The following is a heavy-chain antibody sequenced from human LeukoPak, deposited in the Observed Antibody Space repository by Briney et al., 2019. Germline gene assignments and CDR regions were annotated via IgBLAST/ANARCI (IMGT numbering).Heavy chain of an antibody. CDR1: GFTFSAYG. V-gene: IGHV3-33*01. CDR2: GWYDGGNK. CDR3: ARDLNLPDAFDV. J-gene: IGHJ3*01. D-gene: IGHD1-14*01. Sequence: GRSLRLSCAASGFTFSAYGMHWVCKAPGKGQEWVAVGWYDGGNKYYADSVQGRFTVSRDNSKNTLYLQMNSLRVEDTALYYCARDLNLPDAFDVWGQGTMVTVPS.